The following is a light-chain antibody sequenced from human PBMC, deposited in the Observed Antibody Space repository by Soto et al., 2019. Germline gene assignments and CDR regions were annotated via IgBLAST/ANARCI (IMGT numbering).Light chain of an antibody. Sequence: DNKVTQSPSSLSASVGDRVTINCRASQSISSYLNWYQQKPGKAPKLLIYAASSLQSGVPSRFSGSGSGTDFTLTISSLQPEDFATYYCQQSYSTPRTFGQGTKVDI. CDR1: QSISSY. CDR3: QQSYSTPRT. J-gene: IGKJ1*01. CDR2: AAS. V-gene: IGKV1-39*01.